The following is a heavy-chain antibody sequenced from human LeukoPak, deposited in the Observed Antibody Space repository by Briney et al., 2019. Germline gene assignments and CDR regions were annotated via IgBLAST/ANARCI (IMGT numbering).Heavy chain of an antibody. Sequence: ASVKVSCKASGYTFTSYYMHWVRQAPGQGLEWMGIINPSGGSTSYAQKFQGRVTMTRDTSTSTVYMELSSLRSEDTAVYYCARVFTAYYYGSHYYYMDVWGKGTTVTVSS. D-gene: IGHD3-10*01. CDR1: GYTFTSYY. J-gene: IGHJ6*03. CDR2: INPSGGST. CDR3: ARVFTAYYYGSHYYYMDV. V-gene: IGHV1-46*01.